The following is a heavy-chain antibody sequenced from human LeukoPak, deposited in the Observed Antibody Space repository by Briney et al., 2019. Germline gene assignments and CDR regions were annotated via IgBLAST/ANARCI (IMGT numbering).Heavy chain of an antibody. J-gene: IGHJ4*02. V-gene: IGHV3-21*01. CDR2: ISSSSNYI. Sequence: GGSLRLSCAASEFTFSSYSMNWVRQAPGKGLECASPISSSSNYIYYADSVKGRFTISRDNAKNSLYLQMNSLRAEDTAVYFCACNPRGTSPPNYFDYWGQGTLVTVSS. CDR3: ACNPRGTSPPNYFDY. CDR1: EFTFSSYS. D-gene: IGHD3-16*01.